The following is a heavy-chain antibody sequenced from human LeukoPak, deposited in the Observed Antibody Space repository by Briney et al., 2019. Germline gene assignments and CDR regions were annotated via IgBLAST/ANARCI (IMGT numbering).Heavy chain of an antibody. D-gene: IGHD3-22*01. CDR3: ARVGKRSDRRDSSGYYGDY. Sequence: ASVKVSCKASGYTFTSYYMHWVRQAPGQGLVWMGIINPSGGSTSYAQKSQGRVTMTRDTSTSTVYMELSSLRSEDTAVYYCARVGKRSDRRDSSGYYGDYWGQGTLVTVSS. CDR2: INPSGGST. V-gene: IGHV1-46*01. J-gene: IGHJ4*02. CDR1: GYTFTSYY.